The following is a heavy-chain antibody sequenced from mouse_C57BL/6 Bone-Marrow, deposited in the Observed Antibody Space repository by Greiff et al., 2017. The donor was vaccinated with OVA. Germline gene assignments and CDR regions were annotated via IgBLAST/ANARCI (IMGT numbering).Heavy chain of an antibody. CDR2: IYPRSGNT. D-gene: IGHD1-1*01. Sequence: QVQLQQSGAELARPGASVKLSCKASGYTFTSYGISWVKQRTGQGLEWIGEIYPRSGNTYYNEKFKGKATLTADKSSSTAYMELRSLTSEDSAVYFCARSVATYYYGRVDYWGQGTTLTVSS. J-gene: IGHJ2*01. V-gene: IGHV1-81*01. CDR1: GYTFTSYG. CDR3: ARSVATYYYGRVDY.